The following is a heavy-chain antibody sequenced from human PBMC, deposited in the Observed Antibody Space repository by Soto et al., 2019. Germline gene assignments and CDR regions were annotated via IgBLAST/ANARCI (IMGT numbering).Heavy chain of an antibody. Sequence: PGGSLRLSFAASGFRFSSYSMSWVRQGPGKRAEWVWSISSSSSYIYYADSVKGRFTISRDNAKNSLYLQMNSLRAEDTAVYYCARDSNPARDRGWSLYYFYYGMDVWGQGTRVTVSS. CDR2: ISSSSSYI. CDR1: GFRFSSYS. V-gene: IGHV3-21*01. D-gene: IGHD3-10*01. J-gene: IGHJ6*02. CDR3: ARDSNPARDRGWSLYYFYYGMDV.